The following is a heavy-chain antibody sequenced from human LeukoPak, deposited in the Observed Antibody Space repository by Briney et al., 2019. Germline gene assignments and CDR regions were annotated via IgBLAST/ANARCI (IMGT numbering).Heavy chain of an antibody. CDR1: GYTLTELS. J-gene: IGHJ6*03. CDR2: FDPEDGET. Sequence: GASVKVSCKVSGYTLTELSMHWVRQAPGKGLEWMGGFDPEDGETIYAQKFRGRVTMTEDTSTDTAYMELSSLRSEDTAVYYCATRSLVVPAALRYYYYYMDVWGKGTTVTVSS. CDR3: ATRSLVVPAALRYYYYYMDV. V-gene: IGHV1-24*01. D-gene: IGHD2-2*01.